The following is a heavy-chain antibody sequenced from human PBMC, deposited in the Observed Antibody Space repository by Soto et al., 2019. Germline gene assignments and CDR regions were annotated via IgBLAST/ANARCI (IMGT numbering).Heavy chain of an antibody. Sequence: QVQLVESGGGVVQPGRSLRLSCAASGFTFSDYGMHWVRQAPGKGLEWVALIWSDGSNKYYADSVKGRFTISRDDSKKTVGLQMNSMRAEDTAIYYCARIAYADYVGAGSDYWGQGTLVNVSS. V-gene: IGHV3-33*01. CDR3: ARIAYADYVGAGSDY. CDR1: GFTFSDYG. J-gene: IGHJ4*02. CDR2: IWSDGSNK. D-gene: IGHD4-17*01.